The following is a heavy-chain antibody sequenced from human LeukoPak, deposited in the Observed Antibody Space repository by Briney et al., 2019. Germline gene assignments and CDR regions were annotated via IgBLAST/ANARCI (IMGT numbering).Heavy chain of an antibody. J-gene: IGHJ4*02. D-gene: IGHD4-17*01. CDR2: ISGSGGST. CDR1: GFTFSSYA. Sequence: PGWSLRLSCAASGFTFSSYAMSWVRQAPGKGLEWVSAISGSGGSTYYADSVKGRFTISRDNSKNTLYLQMNSLRAEDTAVYYCAKGDGDYMYYFDYWGQGTLVTVSS. V-gene: IGHV3-23*01. CDR3: AKGDGDYMYYFDY.